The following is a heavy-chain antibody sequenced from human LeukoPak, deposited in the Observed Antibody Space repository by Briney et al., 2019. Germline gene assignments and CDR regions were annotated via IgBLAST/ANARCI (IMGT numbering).Heavy chain of an antibody. CDR2: INPNSGGT. J-gene: IGHJ5*02. CDR1: GYTFTGYY. D-gene: IGHD2-2*01. CDR3: ARDVVPAAIGAPGWFDP. Sequence: ASVKVSCKASGYTFTGYYMHWVRQAPGQGLEWMGWINPNSGGTNYAQKFQGRVAMTRDTSISTAYMELSRLRSDDTAVYYCARDVVPAAIGAPGWFDPWGQGTLVTVSS. V-gene: IGHV1-2*02.